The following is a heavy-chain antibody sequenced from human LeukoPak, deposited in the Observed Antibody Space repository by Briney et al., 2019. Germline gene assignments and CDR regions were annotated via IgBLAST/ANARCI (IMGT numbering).Heavy chain of an antibody. CDR2: IDPSDSYT. CDR1: GYSFTSYW. Sequence: GESLKISCKGSGYSFTSYWISWVRQMPGKGLEWMGRIDPSDSYTNYSPSFQGHVTISADKSISTAYLQWSSLKASDTAMYYCARRIAVAGDGAYYGMDVWGQGTTVTVSS. J-gene: IGHJ6*02. D-gene: IGHD6-19*01. V-gene: IGHV5-10-1*01. CDR3: ARRIAVAGDGAYYGMDV.